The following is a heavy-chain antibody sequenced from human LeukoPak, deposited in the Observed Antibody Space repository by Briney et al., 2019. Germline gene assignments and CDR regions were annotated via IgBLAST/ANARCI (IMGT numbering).Heavy chain of an antibody. V-gene: IGHV3-21*01. CDR1: GFTFSSYS. CDR3: ARGYDSSGFTT. J-gene: IGHJ5*02. D-gene: IGHD3-22*01. Sequence: GGSLRLSCAAPGFTFSSYSMNWVRQAPGKGLEWVSSISSSSSYIYYADSVKGRFTISRDNAKNSLYLQMNSLRAEDTAVYYCARGYDSSGFTTWGQGTLVTVSS. CDR2: ISSSSSYI.